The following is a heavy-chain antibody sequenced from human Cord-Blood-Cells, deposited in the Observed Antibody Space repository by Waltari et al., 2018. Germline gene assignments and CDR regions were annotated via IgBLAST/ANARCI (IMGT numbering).Heavy chain of an antibody. CDR2: ISDEGSNK. Sequence: QVQLVESGGGVVQPGRSLRLSCAASGFTFSSYAMHWVRQAPGKGLGWVAVISDEGSNKYYADSGKGRFTISRDNSKNTLYLQMNSLRAEDTAVYYCARDLNYDYWGQGTLVTVSS. V-gene: IGHV3-30*04. J-gene: IGHJ4*02. CDR1: GFTFSSYA. D-gene: IGHD1-7*01. CDR3: ARDLNYDY.